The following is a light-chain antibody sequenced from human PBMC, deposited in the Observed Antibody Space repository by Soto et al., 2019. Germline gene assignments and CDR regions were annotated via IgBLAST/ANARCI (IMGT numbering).Light chain of an antibody. CDR1: NIGSKN. CDR3: QVWDSSSDHYV. CDR2: DDS. Sequence: SYELTQPPSVSVAPGQTARITCGGTNIGSKNVHWYQQKPGQAPVLVVYDDSDRPSGIPERFSGSNSGNTATLDISRVEAGDEADYFCQVWDSSSDHYVFGTGTKVTVL. V-gene: IGLV3-21*02. J-gene: IGLJ1*01.